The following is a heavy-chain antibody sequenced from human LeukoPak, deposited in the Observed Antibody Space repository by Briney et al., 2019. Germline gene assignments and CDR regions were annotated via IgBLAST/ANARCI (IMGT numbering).Heavy chain of an antibody. CDR2: ISGSGGST. V-gene: IGHV3-23*01. J-gene: IGHJ4*02. Sequence: GGSLRLSCAASGFTFDDYGMSWVRQAPGEGLEWVSAISGSGGSTYYADSVKGRFTISRDNSKNTLYLQMNSLRAEDTAVYYCAKDLMESWYEFDYWGQGTLVTVSS. CDR3: AKDLMESWYEFDY. D-gene: IGHD6-13*01. CDR1: GFTFDDYG.